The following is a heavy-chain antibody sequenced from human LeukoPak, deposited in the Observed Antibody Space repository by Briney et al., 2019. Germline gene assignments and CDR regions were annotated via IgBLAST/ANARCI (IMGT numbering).Heavy chain of an antibody. V-gene: IGHV1-46*01. CDR2: INPSGGST. J-gene: IGHJ5*02. CDR1: GYTFTSYG. CDR3: AREVKDIVVVPAQRWFDP. D-gene: IGHD2-2*01. Sequence: ASVKVSCKASGYTFTSYGISWVRQAPGQGLEWMGIINPSGGSTSYAQKFQGRVTMTRDTSTSTVYMELSSLRSEDTAVYYCAREVKDIVVVPAQRWFDPWGQGTLVTVSS.